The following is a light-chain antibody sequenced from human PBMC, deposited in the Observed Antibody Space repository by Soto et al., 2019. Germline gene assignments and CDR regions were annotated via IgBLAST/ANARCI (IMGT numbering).Light chain of an antibody. CDR1: QSVGRNY. V-gene: IGKV3D-20*02. CDR3: QQSYRTPRT. CDR2: DAS. J-gene: IGKJ1*01. Sequence: EIVLTQSPGTLSLSPGESATLSCRASQSVGRNYLAWFQHKPDQAPRLLIYDASNRATGVPDRFSGSGSGTDFTLSVTRLEPEDFATYYCQQSYRTPRTFGQGTKVDIK.